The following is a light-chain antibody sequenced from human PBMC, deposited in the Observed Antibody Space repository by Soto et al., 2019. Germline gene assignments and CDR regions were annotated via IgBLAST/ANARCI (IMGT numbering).Light chain of an antibody. Sequence: QSALTQPASVSGSPGQSITISCSGTSSDVGSYDHVAWYQQFPGKTPKLMIYEVSNRPSGVSSRFSGSKSGNTASLTISGLQAVDEADYYCISYTGSSTSDVFGSGTKPTVL. J-gene: IGLJ1*01. CDR2: EVS. V-gene: IGLV2-14*01. CDR3: ISYTGSSTSDV. CDR1: SSDVGSYDH.